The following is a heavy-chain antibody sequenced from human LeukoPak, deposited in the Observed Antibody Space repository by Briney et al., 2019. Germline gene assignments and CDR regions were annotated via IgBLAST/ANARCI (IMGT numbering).Heavy chain of an antibody. CDR3: ARVKGYCSSTSCYTGGDYYYGMDV. CDR1: GYTFTSYA. D-gene: IGHD2-2*02. V-gene: IGHV7-4-1*02. CDR2: INTNTGNP. Sequence: ASVTVSCKASGYTFTSYAMNWVRQAPGQGLEWMGWINTNTGNPTYAQGFTGRFVFSLDTSVSTAYLQISSLKAEDTAVYYCARVKGYCSSTSCYTGGDYYYGMDVWGQGTTVTVSS. J-gene: IGHJ6*02.